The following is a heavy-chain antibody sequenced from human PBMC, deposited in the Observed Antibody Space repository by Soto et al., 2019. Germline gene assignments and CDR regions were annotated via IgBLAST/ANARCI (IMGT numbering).Heavy chain of an antibody. CDR3: ARHRWGSGSYSGLLDF. CDR2: VHYSGSA. J-gene: IGHJ4*02. D-gene: IGHD3-10*01. V-gene: IGHV4-39*01. Sequence: QLQLQESGPGLVKPSETLSLTCSVSGGSISTSSYFWGWIRQPPGKGLEWVGAVHYSGSANYRSSLQSRVTLSVDTSQNQFSLRLRSVTAEDTAVYYCARHRWGSGSYSGLLDFWGQGALVTVSS. CDR1: GGSISTSSYF.